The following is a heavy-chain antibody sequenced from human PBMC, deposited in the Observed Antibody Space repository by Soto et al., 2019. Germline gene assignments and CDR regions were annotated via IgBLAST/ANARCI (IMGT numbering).Heavy chain of an antibody. CDR1: GYTFTNFG. D-gene: IGHD3-16*01. J-gene: IGHJ4*02. Sequence: QVQLVQSGAEVKKPGASVKVSCKASGYTFTNFGISWVRQAPGQGLEWMGWLSAYNGNTNYAQKFQGRITITTDTSTRTAYRAVMSLRFDNTAVYNGARGGTPTDYWGQGTLLSVSS. CDR2: LSAYNGNT. CDR3: ARGGTPTDY. V-gene: IGHV1-18*01.